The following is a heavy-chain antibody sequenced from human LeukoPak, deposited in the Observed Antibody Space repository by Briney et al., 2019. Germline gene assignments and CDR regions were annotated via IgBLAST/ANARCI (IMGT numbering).Heavy chain of an antibody. CDR3: ARDPYGSGSYYNSLFEY. Sequence: ASVKVSCKASGYTFTSYGISWVRQAPGQGLEWMGWISAYNGNTNYAQKLQGRVTMTTDPSTGTAYMELRSLRSDDTAVCYCARDPYGSGSYYNSLFEYWGQGTLVTVSS. D-gene: IGHD3-10*01. CDR1: GYTFTSYG. CDR2: ISAYNGNT. V-gene: IGHV1-18*04. J-gene: IGHJ4*02.